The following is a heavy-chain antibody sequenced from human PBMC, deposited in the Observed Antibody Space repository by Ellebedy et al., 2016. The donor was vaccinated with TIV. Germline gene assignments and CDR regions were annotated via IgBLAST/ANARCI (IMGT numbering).Heavy chain of an antibody. CDR2: ISSSSSTI. J-gene: IGHJ3*01. Sequence: GGSLRLSCAASGFTFSSYSMNWVRQAPGKGLEWVSYISSSSSTIYYADSVKGRFTISRDNAKNSLYLQMSSLRAEDTAVYYCARDPPTDCGGGCYGDAFDVWGQGTMVTVSS. D-gene: IGHD2-21*02. CDR3: ARDPPTDCGGGCYGDAFDV. V-gene: IGHV3-48*04. CDR1: GFTFSSYS.